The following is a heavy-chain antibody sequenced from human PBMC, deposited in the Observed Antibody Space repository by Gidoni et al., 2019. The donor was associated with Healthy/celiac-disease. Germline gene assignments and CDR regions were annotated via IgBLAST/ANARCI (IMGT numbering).Heavy chain of an antibody. CDR2: IKSKTDGRTT. Sequence: EVQLVESGGGLVKPGWSPSLSCASSGFTFSNAWMSWVRQAPGKGLGWVGRIKSKTDGRTTDYAAPVKGRFTISRDDSKNTLYLQMNSLKAEDTAVYYCGSYRPDFDYWGQGTLVTVSS. D-gene: IGHD3-16*02. CDR3: GSYRPDFDY. CDR1: GFTFSNAW. V-gene: IGHV3-15*01. J-gene: IGHJ4*02.